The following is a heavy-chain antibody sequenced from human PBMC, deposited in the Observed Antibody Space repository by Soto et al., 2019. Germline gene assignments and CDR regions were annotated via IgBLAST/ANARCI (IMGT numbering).Heavy chain of an antibody. CDR3: AHSGAAAGTVDY. CDR1: GFSLSTSGVG. V-gene: IGHV2-5*02. Sequence: QITLKESGPTLVKPTQTLTLTCTFSGFSLSTSGVGVGWIRQPPGKALEWLAFIYWDDDKRYSQSLKIRLTITKDTSKNQVVLKLTNMDPVDTATYYCAHSGAAAGTVDYWGQGTLVTVSS. D-gene: IGHD6-13*01. CDR2: IYWDDDK. J-gene: IGHJ4*02.